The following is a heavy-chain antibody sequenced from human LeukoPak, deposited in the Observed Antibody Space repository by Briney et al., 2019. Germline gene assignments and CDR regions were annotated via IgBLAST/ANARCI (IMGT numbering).Heavy chain of an antibody. D-gene: IGHD4-17*01. V-gene: IGHV1-46*01. CDR2: INPSGGST. CDR3: ARGRGTTVSTPIDY. CDR1: GYTFPSYY. J-gene: IGHJ4*02. Sequence: ASVKVSCKASGYTFPSYYMHWVRQAPGQGLEWMGIINPSGGSTSYAQKLQGRVTMTTDTSTSTAYMELRSLRSDDTAVYYCARGRGTTVSTPIDYWGQGTLVTVSS.